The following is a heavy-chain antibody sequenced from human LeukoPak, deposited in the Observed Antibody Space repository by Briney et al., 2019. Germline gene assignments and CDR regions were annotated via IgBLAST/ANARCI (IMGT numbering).Heavy chain of an antibody. Sequence: GGSLRLSCVVSGFTFSSYWMSWVRQAPGKGLEWVANIKQDGSEKYYVDSVKGRFTISRDNAKNSLYLQMNSLRAEDTAEYYCARDLVSSGPYYYYFYGMDVWGQGTTVTVSS. CDR3: ARDLVSSGPYYYYFYGMDV. D-gene: IGHD6-19*01. J-gene: IGHJ6*02. CDR1: GFTFSSYW. CDR2: IKQDGSEK. V-gene: IGHV3-7*01.